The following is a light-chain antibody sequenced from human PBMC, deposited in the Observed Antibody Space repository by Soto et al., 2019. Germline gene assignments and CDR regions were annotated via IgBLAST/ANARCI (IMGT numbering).Light chain of an antibody. CDR1: QSVSSN. CDR2: AAS. Sequence: EIVMTQSPATLSVSPGERGTLSCRASQSVSSNLAWYQQRPGQAPRLLIFAASTRAPGIPARFGGSGSGTEFALTISNLQSEDFAVYYCQQYNSWPLTFGGGTKVEIK. CDR3: QQYNSWPLT. J-gene: IGKJ4*01. V-gene: IGKV3-15*01.